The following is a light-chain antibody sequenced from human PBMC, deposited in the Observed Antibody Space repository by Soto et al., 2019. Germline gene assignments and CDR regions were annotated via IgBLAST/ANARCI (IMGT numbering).Light chain of an antibody. CDR2: VHS. CDR1: SSNIGAGYD. Sequence: QSVLTQPPSVSGAPGQRVTISCTGSSSNIGAGYDVHWYQQLPGTAPKLLIYVHSNRPSGVPDRFSGSKSGTSASLAITGRQAADEADYYCQSYDSSLSAVVFGGGTKLTVL. V-gene: IGLV1-40*01. J-gene: IGLJ2*01. CDR3: QSYDSSLSAVV.